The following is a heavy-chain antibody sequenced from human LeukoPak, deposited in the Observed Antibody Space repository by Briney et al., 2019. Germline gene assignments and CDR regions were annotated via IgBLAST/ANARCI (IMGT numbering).Heavy chain of an antibody. CDR3: ARDEDDCSGGSCYSGYFDY. Sequence: GGPLRLSCAASGFTFSSYAMHWVRQAPGKGLEWVAVISYDGSNKYYADSVKGRFTISRDNSKNTLYLQMNSLRAEDTAVYYCARDEDDCSGGSCYSGYFDYWGQGTLVTVSS. J-gene: IGHJ4*02. V-gene: IGHV3-30-3*01. D-gene: IGHD2-15*01. CDR1: GFTFSSYA. CDR2: ISYDGSNK.